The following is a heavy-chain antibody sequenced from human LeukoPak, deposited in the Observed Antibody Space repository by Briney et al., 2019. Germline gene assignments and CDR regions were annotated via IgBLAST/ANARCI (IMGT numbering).Heavy chain of an antibody. J-gene: IGHJ4*02. Sequence: SETLSLTCTVSGGSISSYYWSWIRQPPGKGLEWIGYIYYSGSTNYNPSLKSRVTISVDTSKNQFSLKLSSVTAADTAVYYCARGRRVYGRLTDYGDYTSRYWGQGTLVTVSS. CDR1: GGSISSYY. CDR2: IYYSGST. CDR3: ARGRRVYGRLTDYGDYTSRY. V-gene: IGHV4-59*01. D-gene: IGHD4-17*01.